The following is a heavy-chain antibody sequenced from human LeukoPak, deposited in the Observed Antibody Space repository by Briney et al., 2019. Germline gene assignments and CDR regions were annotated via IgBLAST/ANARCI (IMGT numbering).Heavy chain of an antibody. Sequence: GGSLRLSCAASGFTFSSYAMSWVRQAPGKGPEWVSAISGSGGSTYYADSVKGRFTISRDNSKNTLYLQMNSLRAEDTAVYYCACDRSGWALQPFVYWGQGTLVTVSS. CDR2: ISGSGGST. CDR1: GFTFSSYA. CDR3: ACDRSGWALQPFVY. J-gene: IGHJ4*02. D-gene: IGHD6-19*01. V-gene: IGHV3-23*01.